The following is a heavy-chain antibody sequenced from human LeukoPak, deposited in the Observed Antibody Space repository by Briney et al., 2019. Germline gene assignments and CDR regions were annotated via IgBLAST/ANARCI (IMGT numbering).Heavy chain of an antibody. CDR3: ARHLNTPDWKYIDF. D-gene: IGHD1-1*01. V-gene: IGHV1-18*01. CDR2: ISAYNGNT. Sequence: ASVKVSCKASGYTFTSYGISWVRQAPGQGLEWMGGISAYNGNTNYAQKLQGRVTMTTDTSTSTAYMELRSLRSDDTAVYYCARHLNTPDWKYIDFWGQGTLVTVSS. J-gene: IGHJ4*02. CDR1: GYTFTSYG.